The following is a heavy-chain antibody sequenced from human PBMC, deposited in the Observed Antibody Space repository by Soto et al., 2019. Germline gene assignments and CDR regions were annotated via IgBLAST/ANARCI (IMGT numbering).Heavy chain of an antibody. J-gene: IGHJ4*02. D-gene: IGHD1-26*01. CDR3: ARSYLERWAFDY. Sequence: XSVKVSCKASVYTFTSYYMHWVRQAPGQGLEWMGIINPSGGSTSYAQKFQGRVTMTRDTSTSTVYMELSSLRSEDTAVYYCARSYLERWAFDYWGQGTLVTVSS. CDR2: INPSGGST. CDR1: VYTFTSYY. V-gene: IGHV1-46*01.